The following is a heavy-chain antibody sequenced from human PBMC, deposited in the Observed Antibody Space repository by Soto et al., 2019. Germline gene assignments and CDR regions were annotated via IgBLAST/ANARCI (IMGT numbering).Heavy chain of an antibody. D-gene: IGHD6-13*01. CDR2: IKQDGSEK. V-gene: IGHV3-7*05. J-gene: IGHJ3*02. CDR1: GFTFSSYW. CDR3: ASGPPSGYSSSWYLIWDAFDI. Sequence: PGGSLRLSCAASGFTFSSYWMSWVRQAPGKGLEWVANIKQDGSEKYYVDSVKGRFTISRDNAKNSLYLQMNSLRAEDTAVYYCASGPPSGYSSSWYLIWDAFDIWGQGTMVTVSS.